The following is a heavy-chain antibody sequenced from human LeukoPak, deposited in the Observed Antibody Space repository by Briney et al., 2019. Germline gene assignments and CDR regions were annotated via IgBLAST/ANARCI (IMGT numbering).Heavy chain of an antibody. D-gene: IGHD3-22*01. CDR1: GFTFSRFG. CDR2: IWNDGSNK. CDR3: ARDYYYDSSGYWDYYFDY. Sequence: GGSLRLSCAASGFTFSRFGMHWVRQAPGKGLEWVAVIWNDGSNKYYADSVKGRFTISRDNSKNTLYLEMNSLRAEDTAVYYCARDYYYDSSGYWDYYFDYWGQGTLVSVSS. J-gene: IGHJ4*02. V-gene: IGHV3-33*01.